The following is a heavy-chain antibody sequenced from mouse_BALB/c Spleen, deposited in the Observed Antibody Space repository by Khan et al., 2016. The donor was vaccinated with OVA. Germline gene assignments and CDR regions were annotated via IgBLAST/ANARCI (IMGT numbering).Heavy chain of an antibody. V-gene: IGHV1-7*01. D-gene: IGHD1-1*01. CDR1: GYTFINYW. CDR2: INPSTGYT. J-gene: IGHJ2*01. Sequence: QVQLQQSGAELAKPGASVKMSCKASGYTFINYWILWIKQRPGQGLEWIGYINPSTGYTEYNQNFKDKATLTADKSSHTAYMQLSSLTSEDSTVYYCARRGLRWDFDYWGQGTTLTVSS. CDR3: ARRGLRWDFDY.